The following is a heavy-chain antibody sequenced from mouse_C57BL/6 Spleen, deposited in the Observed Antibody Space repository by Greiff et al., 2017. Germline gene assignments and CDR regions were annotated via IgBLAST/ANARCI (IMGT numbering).Heavy chain of an antibody. V-gene: IGHV5-6*01. Sequence: EVQRVESGGDLVKPGGSLKLSCAASGFTFSSYGMSWVRQTPDKRLEWVATISSGGSYTYYPDSVKGRFPISRDNAKNTLYLQMSSLKSEDTAMYDSARGYDGYYDRFAYWGQGTLVTVSA. CDR2: ISSGGSYT. J-gene: IGHJ3*01. CDR1: GFTFSSYG. D-gene: IGHD2-3*01. CDR3: ARGYDGYYDRFAY.